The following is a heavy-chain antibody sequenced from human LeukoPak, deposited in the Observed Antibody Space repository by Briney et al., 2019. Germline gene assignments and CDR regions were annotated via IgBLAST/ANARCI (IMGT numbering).Heavy chain of an antibody. CDR1: GFXFSSYS. Sequence: PGGSLRLSCAASGFXFSSYSVNWVRQAPGKGLEWVSIISRDSRTIIYTDSVKGRFAISRDNAKDSLYLQMDSLRAEDTAVYFCAASPPGGPIDYWGQGTLVTVSS. D-gene: IGHD3-16*01. CDR3: AASPPGGPIDY. V-gene: IGHV3-21*01. CDR2: ISRDSRTI. J-gene: IGHJ4*02.